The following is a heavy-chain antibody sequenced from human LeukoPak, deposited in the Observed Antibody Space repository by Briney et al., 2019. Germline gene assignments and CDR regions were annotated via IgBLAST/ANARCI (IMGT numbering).Heavy chain of an antibody. V-gene: IGHV3-30*18. CDR3: AKITSLRRDYYDSSGYYNFDY. J-gene: IGHJ4*02. CDR1: GFTFSSYG. D-gene: IGHD3-22*01. Sequence: PGGSLRLSCAASGFTFSSYGMHWVRQAPGKGQEWVAVISYDGSNKYYADSVKGRFTISRDNSKNTLYLQMNSLRAEDTAVYYCAKITSLRRDYYDSSGYYNFDYWGQGTLVTVSS. CDR2: ISYDGSNK.